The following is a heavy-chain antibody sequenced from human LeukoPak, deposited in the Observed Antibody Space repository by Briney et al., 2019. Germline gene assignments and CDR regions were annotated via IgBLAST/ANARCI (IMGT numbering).Heavy chain of an antibody. V-gene: IGHV3-21*01. J-gene: IGHJ4*02. CDR3: ARDVLHKGLGEYGDY. D-gene: IGHD3-10*01. CDR1: GFTFSSYS. Sequence: GGSLRLSCAASGFTFSSYSMKWVRQAPGKGLEWVSSISSSSSYIYYADSVKGRFTISRDNAKNSLYLQMNSLRAEDTAVYYCARDVLHKGLGEYGDYWGQGTLVTVSS. CDR2: ISSSSSYI.